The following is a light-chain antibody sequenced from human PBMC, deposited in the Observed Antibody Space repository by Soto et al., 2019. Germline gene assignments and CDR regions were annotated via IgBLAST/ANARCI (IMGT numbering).Light chain of an antibody. CDR1: QSISSY. CDR2: AAS. J-gene: IGKJ5*01. V-gene: IGKV1-39*01. Sequence: DIQMTQSPSSLSASVGDRVTITCRASQSISSYLNWYQQKPGKAPKLLIYAASSLQSGVPSRFSGSGSGTDFTLTIRSLQPEDFATYYCQQSYSTPMYTFGQGTRREIK. CDR3: QQSYSTPMYT.